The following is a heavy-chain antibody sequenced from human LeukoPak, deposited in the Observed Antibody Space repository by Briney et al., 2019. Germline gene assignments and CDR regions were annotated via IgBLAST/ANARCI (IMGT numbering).Heavy chain of an antibody. V-gene: IGHV3-53*01. Sequence: GGSLRRSCEGPERMVRNSYMSWVRQSPGRGLEWVSVIYSGGSTDYADSVKGRFTTSRDTSKNTLYLQMNDVRAEDTGIYYCVRDLRDRRGYSNYYMDVWGKGTTVTVSS. D-gene: IGHD3-10*01. CDR3: VRDLRDRRGYSNYYMDV. CDR2: IYSGGST. J-gene: IGHJ6*03. CDR1: ERMVRNSY.